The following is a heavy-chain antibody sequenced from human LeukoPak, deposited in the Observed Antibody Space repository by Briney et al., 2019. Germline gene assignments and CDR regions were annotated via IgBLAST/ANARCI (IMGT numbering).Heavy chain of an antibody. CDR3: ATRGARYCSSTSCYSYYYYYMDV. Sequence: GASVKVSCKASGYTFTSYYMHWVRQAPGQGLEWMGIINPSGGSTSYAQKFQGRVTMTRDMSISTAYMELSRLRSDDTAVYYCATRGARYCSSTSCYSYYYYYMDVWGKGTTVTISS. J-gene: IGHJ6*03. V-gene: IGHV1-46*01. D-gene: IGHD2-2*01. CDR2: INPSGGST. CDR1: GYTFTSYY.